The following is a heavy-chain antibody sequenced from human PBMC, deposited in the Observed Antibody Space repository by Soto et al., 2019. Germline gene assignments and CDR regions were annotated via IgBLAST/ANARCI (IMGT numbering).Heavy chain of an antibody. J-gene: IGHJ4*02. CDR1: GGSISSGDYY. V-gene: IGHV4-30-4*01. CDR2: IYYSGST. D-gene: IGHD5-18*01. Sequence: SETLSLTCTVSGGSISSGDYYWSWIRQPPGKGLEWIGYIYYSGSTYYNPSLKSRVTISVDTSKNQFSLKLSSATAADTAVYYCASSFVDTAMVSTYYFDYWGQGTLVTVSS. CDR3: ASSFVDTAMVSTYYFDY.